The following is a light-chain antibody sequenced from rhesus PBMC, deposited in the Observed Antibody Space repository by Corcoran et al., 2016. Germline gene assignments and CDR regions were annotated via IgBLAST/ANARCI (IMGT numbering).Light chain of an antibody. Sequence: DIQMTQSPSSLSASVGDTVTITCRASQSISSWLAWYQKKTGKAPNLLIYKASPLQRGVPSRFSGNGSGTDFTLPIRSLQSEDFATYYCPQYSSSPWTFGQGTKVEIK. V-gene: IGKV1-22*01. CDR2: KAS. J-gene: IGKJ1*01. CDR1: QSISSW. CDR3: PQYSSSPWT.